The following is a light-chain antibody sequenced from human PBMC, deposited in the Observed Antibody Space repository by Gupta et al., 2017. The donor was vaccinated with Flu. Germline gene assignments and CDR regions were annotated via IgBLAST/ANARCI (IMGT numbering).Light chain of an antibody. J-gene: IGKJ2*01. CDR3: QEYNNWLGYT. Sequence: ATLSLSPGETGTLSGRARHRFGGNLGWYQQRRGQAPRLLSYSSSTRATGVPARFSGSGSGTDFNLTISGLQSEDFAVYYCQEYNNWLGYTFGQGTKLEIK. CDR1: HRFGGN. V-gene: IGKV3-15*01. CDR2: SSS.